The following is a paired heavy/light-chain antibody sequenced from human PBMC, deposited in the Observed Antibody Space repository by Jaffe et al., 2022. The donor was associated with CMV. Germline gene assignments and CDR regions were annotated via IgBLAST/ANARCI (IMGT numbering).Heavy chain of an antibody. J-gene: IGHJ6*02. D-gene: IGHD7-27*01. V-gene: IGHV3-21*01. CDR1: GFTFSSYS. CDR3: ARDWGPNWADLYYYYGMDV. Sequence: EVQLVESGGGLVKPGGSLRLSCAASGFTFSSYSMNWVRQAPGKGLEWVSSISSSSSYIYYADSVKGRFTISRDNAKNSLYLQMNSLRAEDTAVYYCARDWGPNWADLYYYYGMDVWGQGTTVTVSS. CDR2: ISSSSSYI.
Light chain of an antibody. CDR3: SSYTSSSTLVYV. CDR2: DVS. Sequence: QSALTQPASVSGSPGQSITISCTGTSSDVGGYNYVSWYQQHPGKAPKLMIYDVSNRPSGVSNRFSGSKSGNTASLTISGLQAEDEADYYCSSYTSSSTLVYVFGTGTKVTVL. CDR1: SSDVGGYNY. V-gene: IGLV2-14*03. J-gene: IGLJ1*01.